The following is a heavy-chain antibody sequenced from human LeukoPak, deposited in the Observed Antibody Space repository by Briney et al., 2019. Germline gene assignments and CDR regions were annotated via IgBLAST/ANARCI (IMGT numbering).Heavy chain of an antibody. CDR2: IYSGGST. J-gene: IGHJ4*02. CDR3: ATGGIAVNFDY. CDR1: GFTVSSNY. Sequence: GGSLRLSCASSGFTVSSNYMSWVRQAPGKGLEWVSVIYSGGSTNYAGSVKGRFTISRDNSKNTLYIQMNSLRAEDTAVYYCATGGIAVNFDYWGQGTLVTVSS. D-gene: IGHD6-19*01. V-gene: IGHV3-53*01.